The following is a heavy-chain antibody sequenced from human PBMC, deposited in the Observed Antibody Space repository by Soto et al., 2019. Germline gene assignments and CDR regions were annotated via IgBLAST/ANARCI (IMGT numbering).Heavy chain of an antibody. Sequence: ASVKVSCKASGGTFSSYTISWVRQAPGQGLEWMGRIIPILGIANYAQKFQGRVTITADKSTSTAYMELSSLRSEDTAVYYCAGHPDAHHYYYYYMDVWGKGTTVTVSS. CDR1: GGTFSSYT. CDR3: AGHPDAHHYYYYYMDV. V-gene: IGHV1-69*02. CDR2: IIPILGIA. J-gene: IGHJ6*03.